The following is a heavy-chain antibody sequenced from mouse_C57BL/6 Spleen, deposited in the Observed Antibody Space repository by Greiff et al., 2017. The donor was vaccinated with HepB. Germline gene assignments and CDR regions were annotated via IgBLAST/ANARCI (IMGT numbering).Heavy chain of an antibody. Sequence: EVNVVESEGGLVQPGSSMKLSCTASGFTFSDYYMAWVRQVPEKGLEWVANINYDGSSTYYLDSLKSRFIISRDNAKNILYLQMSSLKSEDTATYYCARDRLYYGSSSYFDYWGQGTTLTVSS. D-gene: IGHD1-1*01. CDR3: ARDRLYYGSSSYFDY. CDR2: INYDGSST. J-gene: IGHJ2*01. CDR1: GFTFSDYY. V-gene: IGHV5-16*01.